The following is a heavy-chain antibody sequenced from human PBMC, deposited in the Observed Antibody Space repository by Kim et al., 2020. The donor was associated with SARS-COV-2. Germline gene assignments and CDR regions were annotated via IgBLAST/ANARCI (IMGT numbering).Heavy chain of an antibody. Sequence: SNRGSTYYADSVKGRFTIYRDNSKTTLYLQMSSLRAEDTAVYYCLREGDYWGQGTLVTVSS. CDR2: SNRGST. CDR3: LREGDY. J-gene: IGHJ4*02. V-gene: IGHV3-64D*06.